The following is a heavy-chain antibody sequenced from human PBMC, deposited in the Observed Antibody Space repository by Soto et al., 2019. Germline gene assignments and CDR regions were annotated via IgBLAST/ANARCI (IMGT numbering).Heavy chain of an antibody. CDR3: AAPLRY. V-gene: IGHV4-59*01. CDR1: GGSISSYY. CDR2: IYDSGST. J-gene: IGHJ4*02. Sequence: PSETLSLTCTASGGSISSYYWSWIRQPPGKGLEWIGYIYDSGSTNYNPSLKSRVTISVDTSKNQFSLKLTSVTAADTAVYSCAAPLRYWGLGTLVSVS.